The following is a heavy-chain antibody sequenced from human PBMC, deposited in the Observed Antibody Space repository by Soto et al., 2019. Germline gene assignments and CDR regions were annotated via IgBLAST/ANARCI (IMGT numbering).Heavy chain of an antibody. Sequence: GGSLRLSCAASGFTFSSYWMSWVRQAPGKGLEWVANIKQDGSEKYYVDSVKGRFTISRDNAKNSLYLQMNSLRAEDTAVYYCARTHYDFWSGPNWFDPWGQGTLVTVSS. CDR3: ARTHYDFWSGPNWFDP. CDR2: IKQDGSEK. J-gene: IGHJ5*02. CDR1: GFTFSSYW. V-gene: IGHV3-7*05. D-gene: IGHD3-3*01.